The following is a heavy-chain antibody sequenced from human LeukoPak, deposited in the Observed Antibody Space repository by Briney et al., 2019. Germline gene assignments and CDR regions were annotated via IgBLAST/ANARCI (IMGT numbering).Heavy chain of an antibody. CDR1: GFTFSSYS. D-gene: IGHD3-10*01. CDR3: AKAMVRGVIPPYYYYMDV. V-gene: IGHV3-21*01. J-gene: IGHJ6*03. CDR2: ISSSSSYI. Sequence: NPGGSLRLSCAASGFTFSSYSMNWVRQAPGKGLEWVSSISSSSSYIYYADSVKGRFTISRDNGKNSLYLQMNSLRAEDTAVYYCAKAMVRGVIPPYYYYMDVWGKGTTVTVSS.